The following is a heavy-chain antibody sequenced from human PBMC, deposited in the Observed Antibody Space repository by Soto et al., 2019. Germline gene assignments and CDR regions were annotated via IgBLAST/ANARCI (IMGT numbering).Heavy chain of an antibody. V-gene: IGHV4-61*01. CDR2: IYYSGST. CDR1: GGSVSSGSYY. Sequence: PSETLSLTCTVSGGSVSSGSYYWSWIRQPPGKGLEWIGYIYYSGSTNYNPSLKSRVTISVDTSKNQFSLKLSSVTAADTAVYYCATTEYSSSFFDYWGQGTLVTVSS. J-gene: IGHJ4*02. D-gene: IGHD6-6*01. CDR3: ATTEYSSSFFDY.